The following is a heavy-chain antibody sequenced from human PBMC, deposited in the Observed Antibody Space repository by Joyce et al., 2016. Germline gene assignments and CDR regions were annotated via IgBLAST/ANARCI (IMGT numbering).Heavy chain of an antibody. V-gene: IGHV4-61*01. D-gene: IGHD6-19*01. Sequence: QVQLQESGPGLVKPSETLSLICTVSGGSVTSGTYYWGWIRLPPGMGLEWIGYIYYTGSTNYNPSLKNRVTISIDTSKNQFSLKLSSVTAADTAVYYCARGKSVPVAGNGMDVWGPGTTVTISS. J-gene: IGHJ6*02. CDR1: GGSVTSGTYY. CDR2: IYYTGST. CDR3: ARGKSVPVAGNGMDV.